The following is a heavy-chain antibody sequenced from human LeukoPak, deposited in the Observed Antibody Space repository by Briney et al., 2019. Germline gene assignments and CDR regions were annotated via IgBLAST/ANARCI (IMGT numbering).Heavy chain of an antibody. CDR3: ARGSGSYTGAADH. J-gene: IGHJ5*02. CDR2: MNHRGNS. V-gene: IGHV4-34*01. D-gene: IGHD6-19*01. Sequence: SETLSLTCAVHGMSFTGYYWSWIRQPPGKGLEWIGEMNHRGNSYFNPSFKSRVSISLDTSRKQFSLNLTSVTAADTALYFCARGSGSYTGAADHWGQGTLVSV. CDR1: GMSFTGYY.